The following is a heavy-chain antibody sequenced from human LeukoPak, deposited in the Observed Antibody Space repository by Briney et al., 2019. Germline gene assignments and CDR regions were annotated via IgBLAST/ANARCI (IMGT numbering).Heavy chain of an antibody. CDR3: ASSWHYYYGMDV. CDR1: GFTVSSNY. V-gene: IGHV3-53*01. Sequence: GGSLRLSCAASGFTVSSNYMSWVRQAPGKGLEWVSVIYSGGSTYYADSVKGRFTISRDNSKNTLYLQMNSLRAEDTAVYYCASSWHYYYGMDVWGQGTTVTVSS. CDR2: IYSGGST. J-gene: IGHJ6*02. D-gene: IGHD5-24*01.